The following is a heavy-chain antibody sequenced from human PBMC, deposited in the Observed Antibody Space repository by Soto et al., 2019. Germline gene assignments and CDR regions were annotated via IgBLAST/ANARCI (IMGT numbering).Heavy chain of an antibody. D-gene: IGHD7-27*01. CDR3: ASLGGTYPSLYYYGMDV. Sequence: GESLKISCQGSGYSFTSYWISWVRQMPGKGLEWMGRIDPSDSYTNYSPSFQGHVTISADKSISTAYLQWSSLKASDTAMYYCASLGGTYPSLYYYGMDVWGQGTTVTVSS. CDR2: IDPSDSYT. CDR1: GYSFTSYW. J-gene: IGHJ6*02. V-gene: IGHV5-10-1*01.